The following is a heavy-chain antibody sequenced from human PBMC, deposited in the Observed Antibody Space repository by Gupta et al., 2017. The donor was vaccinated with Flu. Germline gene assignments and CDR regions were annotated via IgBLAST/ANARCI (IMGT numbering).Heavy chain of an antibody. V-gene: IGHV1-18*01. D-gene: IGHD4-17*01. CDR2: ISTYNGHT. J-gene: IGHJ6*02. CDR3: ASPDDYGDYGYYYGMDV. Sequence: QVQLVPPGAEVTKPGASVKVSCKDSGYTFTYYGINWVRQAPGQGLEWIGWISTYNGHTTDAQSLQGRVTMTTDTSTSTAYMELTSLRSDDTAVYYCASPDDYGDYGYYYGMDVWGQGTTVTVSS. CDR1: GYTFTYYG.